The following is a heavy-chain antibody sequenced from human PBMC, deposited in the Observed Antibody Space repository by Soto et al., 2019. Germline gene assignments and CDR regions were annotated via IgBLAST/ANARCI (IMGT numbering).Heavy chain of an antibody. J-gene: IGHJ4*02. D-gene: IGHD5-12*01. Sequence: QVQLVESGGGVVQPGRSLRLSCAASGFTFSSFGIHWVRQAPGKGLEWVAVISYDGIDKNYADSVKGRLTISRENSKNMVYLQMNSIRAEDTAVYYCGKDLREMATIRPDYWGQGILVTVSS. CDR2: ISYDGIDK. V-gene: IGHV3-30*18. CDR1: GFTFSSFG. CDR3: GKDLREMATIRPDY.